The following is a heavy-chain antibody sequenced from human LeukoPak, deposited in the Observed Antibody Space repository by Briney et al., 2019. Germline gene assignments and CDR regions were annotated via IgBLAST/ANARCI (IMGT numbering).Heavy chain of an antibody. V-gene: IGHV3-53*01. CDR3: ARIASDSSYWYHFDY. CDR1: GFTVSNNY. CDR2: IYSGGGT. D-gene: IGHD6-19*01. Sequence: AGGSLRLSCAASGFTVSNNYMNWVRQAPGKGLEWVSVIYSGGGTDYADSVKGRFTISRDTSKNTLYLQMNSLRAEDTAVYYCARIASDSSYWYHFDYWGQGNLVTVSS. J-gene: IGHJ4*02.